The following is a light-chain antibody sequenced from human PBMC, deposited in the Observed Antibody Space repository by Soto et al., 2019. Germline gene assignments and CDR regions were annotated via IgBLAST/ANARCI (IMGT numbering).Light chain of an antibody. V-gene: IGKV3-15*01. Sequence: EIVMTQSPATLSVSPGERATLSCRASQSHRSNLAWYQHKPGQAPRLLIYGTSTRAAGVPATFSGGGSGTEFTLTISSLQSEDFAVYYCQQYDDWPWTFGRGTKVEVK. CDR3: QQYDDWPWT. J-gene: IGKJ1*01. CDR2: GTS. CDR1: QSHRSN.